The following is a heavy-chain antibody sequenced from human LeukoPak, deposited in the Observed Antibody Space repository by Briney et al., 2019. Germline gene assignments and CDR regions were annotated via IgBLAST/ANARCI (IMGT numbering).Heavy chain of an antibody. D-gene: IGHD6-13*01. V-gene: IGHV4-30-4*08. CDR2: IYYSGST. J-gene: IGHJ5*02. Sequence: LRLSCAASGFTFSDYYMSWIRQAPGKGLEWVGYIYYSGSTYYNPSLKSRVTISVDTSKNQFSLKLSSVTAADTAVYYCARLIAAAGTVGNWFDPWGQGTLVTVSS. CDR1: GFTFSDYY. CDR3: ARLIAAAGTVGNWFDP.